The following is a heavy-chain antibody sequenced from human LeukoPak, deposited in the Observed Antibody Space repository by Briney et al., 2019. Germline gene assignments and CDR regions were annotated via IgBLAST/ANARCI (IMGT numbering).Heavy chain of an antibody. CDR1: GFTFSSYS. J-gene: IGHJ4*02. CDR2: INSSSSTI. Sequence: GGSLRLSCAASGFTFSSYSMNWVRQAPGKGLEWVSYINSSSSTIYYADSVKGRFTISRDNAKNSLYLQMNSLRDEDTAVYYCARVRRAARRGYRFDYWGQGTLVTVSS. V-gene: IGHV3-48*02. CDR3: ARVRRAARRGYRFDY. D-gene: IGHD6-6*01.